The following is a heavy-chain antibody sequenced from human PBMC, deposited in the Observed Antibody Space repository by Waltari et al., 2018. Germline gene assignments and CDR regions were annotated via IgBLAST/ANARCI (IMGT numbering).Heavy chain of an antibody. CDR1: GGTFSRYA. CDR2: IIPIFGTA. D-gene: IGHD4-17*01. CDR3: ARTMTTVTYYYYGMDV. V-gene: IGHV1-69*13. Sequence: QVQLVQSGAEVKKPGSAVKAFCEASGGTFSRYALSSLRPAPGQGLEWMGGIIPIFGTANYAQKFQGRVTITADESTSTAYMELSSLRSEDTAVYYCARTMTTVTYYYYGMDVWGQGTTVTVSS. J-gene: IGHJ6*02.